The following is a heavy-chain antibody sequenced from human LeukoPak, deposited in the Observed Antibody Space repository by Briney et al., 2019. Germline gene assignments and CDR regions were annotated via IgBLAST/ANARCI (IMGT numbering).Heavy chain of an antibody. CDR1: GGSFSGYY. V-gene: IGHV4-34*01. Sequence: SETLSLTCAVYGGSFSGYYWSWIRQPPGKGQEWIGEINHSGSTNYNPSLKSRVTISVDTSKNQFSLKLSSVTAADTAVYYCARGDHYYYDSSGYGLWGQGTMVTVSS. D-gene: IGHD3-22*01. CDR2: INHSGST. J-gene: IGHJ3*01. CDR3: ARGDHYYYDSSGYGL.